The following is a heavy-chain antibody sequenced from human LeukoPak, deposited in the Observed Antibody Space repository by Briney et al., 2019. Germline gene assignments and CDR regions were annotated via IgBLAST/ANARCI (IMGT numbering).Heavy chain of an antibody. D-gene: IGHD2-15*01. J-gene: IGHJ4*02. CDR3: VSSSPRYCTGGTCYSSRGFDY. CDR2: IYYRGTT. Sequence: PSETLSLTCTVSGDSISTYYWSWIRQSPGKGLEWIAYIYYRGTTNYNPSLKSRVTISADTFKTQFSLILSSVTAADTAVYYCVSSSPRYCTGGTCYSSRGFDYWGQGALVTVSS. CDR1: GDSISTYY. V-gene: IGHV4-59*01.